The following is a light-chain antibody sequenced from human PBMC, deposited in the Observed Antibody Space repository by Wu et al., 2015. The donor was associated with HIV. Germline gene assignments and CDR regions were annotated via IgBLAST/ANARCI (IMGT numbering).Light chain of an antibody. J-gene: IGKJ3*01. Sequence: TLSCRAESECWQQLLSLVPAGNLGQAPRLLIYGTTSRATGIPDRFSGSGSGTHFTLTISSLEPEDFAVYYCQQYGSSPPFTFGPGTKVDIK. CDR2: GTT. CDR3: QQYGSSPPFT. CDR1: ECWQQL. V-gene: IGKV3-20*01.